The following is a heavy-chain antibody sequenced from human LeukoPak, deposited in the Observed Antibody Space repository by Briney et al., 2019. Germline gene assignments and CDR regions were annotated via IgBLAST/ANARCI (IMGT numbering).Heavy chain of an antibody. V-gene: IGHV3-53*01. CDR2: IYSGGST. J-gene: IGHJ6*03. CDR1: GFTVSSNY. CDR3: ARLPATVTTKGYYYYYYMDV. D-gene: IGHD4-17*01. Sequence: GGSLRLSCAASGFTVSSNYMSWVRQAPGTGLEWVSVIYSGGSTNYADSVEGRFTISRDNSKNTLYLQMNSLRAEDTAVYYCARLPATVTTKGYYYYYYMDVWGKGTTVTVSS.